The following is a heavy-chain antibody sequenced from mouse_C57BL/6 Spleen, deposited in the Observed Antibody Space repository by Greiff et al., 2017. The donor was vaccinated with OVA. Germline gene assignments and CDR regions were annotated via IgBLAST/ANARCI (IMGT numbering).Heavy chain of an antibody. V-gene: IGHV1-55*01. CDR2: IYPGSGST. Sequence: QVQLQQPGAELVKPGASVKMSCKASGYTFTSYWITWVKQRPGQGLEWIGDIYPGSGSTYYNEKFKSKATLTVDTSSSTAYMQLSSLTSEDSAVYYCAIYDYDGGYAMDYWGQGTTVTVSS. J-gene: IGHJ4*01. CDR3: AIYDYDGGYAMDY. CDR1: GYTFTSYW. D-gene: IGHD2-4*01.